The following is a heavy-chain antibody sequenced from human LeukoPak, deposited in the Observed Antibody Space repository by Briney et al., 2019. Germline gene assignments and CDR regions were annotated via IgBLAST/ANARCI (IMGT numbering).Heavy chain of an antibody. D-gene: IGHD3-10*01. CDR1: GGSFSGYY. CDR3: ARDRGYYGSGSYYYDY. CDR2: INHSGST. Sequence: SETLSLTCAVYGGSFSGYYWSWIRQPPGKGLEWIGEINHSGSTNYNPSLKSRVTISVDTSKNQFSLKLSSVTAADTAVYYCARDRGYYGSGSYYYDYWGQGTLVTVSS. V-gene: IGHV4-34*01. J-gene: IGHJ4*02.